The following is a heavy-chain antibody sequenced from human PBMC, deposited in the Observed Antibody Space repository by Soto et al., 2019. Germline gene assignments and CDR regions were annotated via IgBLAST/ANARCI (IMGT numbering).Heavy chain of an antibody. D-gene: IGHD3-9*01. CDR2: ILPVFVPP. CDR1: GGAATNYG. Sequence: VQLVQSGAEEKKPGSSVKVSCTASGGAATNYGLSWVRQAPGQGLEWMGGILPVFVPPHYAQKFQDRLTITADAYQTTWYMELTSLRSEYTATYYCARDSFLTPGPFGLWGQGTLVTVS. J-gene: IGHJ4*02. V-gene: IGHV1-69*01. CDR3: ARDSFLTPGPFGL.